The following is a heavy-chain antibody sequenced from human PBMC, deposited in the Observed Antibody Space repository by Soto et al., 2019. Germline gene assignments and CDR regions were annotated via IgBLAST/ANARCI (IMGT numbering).Heavy chain of an antibody. V-gene: IGHV4-59*01. CDR1: GGSISSYY. Sequence: PSETLSLTCTVSGGSISSYYWSWIRQPPGKGLEWIGYIYYSGSTNYNPSLKSRVTISVDTSKNQFSLKLSSVTAADTAVYYCARDGPSPYSNSWYPNYYYYGMDVSGQGTRVTVSS. J-gene: IGHJ6*02. D-gene: IGHD6-13*01. CDR2: IYYSGST. CDR3: ARDGPSPYSNSWYPNYYYYGMDV.